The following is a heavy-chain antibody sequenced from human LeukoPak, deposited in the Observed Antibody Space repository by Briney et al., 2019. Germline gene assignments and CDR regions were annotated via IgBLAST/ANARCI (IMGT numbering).Heavy chain of an antibody. CDR1: GYTFTSYG. CDR2: ISAYNGNT. D-gene: IGHD5-18*01. Sequence: GASVKVSCKASGYTFTSYGISWVRQAPGQGLEWMGWISAYNGNTNYAQKLQGRVTMTTDTSTSTAYMELRSLRSDDTAVYYCARFSRIQLSPGYYGVGWFDPWGQGTLVTVSS. CDR3: ARFSRIQLSPGYYGVGWFDP. V-gene: IGHV1-18*01. J-gene: IGHJ5*02.